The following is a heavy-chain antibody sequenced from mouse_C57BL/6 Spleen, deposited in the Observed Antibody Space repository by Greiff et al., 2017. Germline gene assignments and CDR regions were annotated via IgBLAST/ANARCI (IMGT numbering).Heavy chain of an antibody. J-gene: IGHJ4*01. CDR3: ARKGTPYYAMDY. CDR1: GYTFTSYW. Sequence: QVQLQQPGAELVRPGSSVKLSCKASGYTFTSYWMHWVKQRPIQGLEWIGNIDPSDSETHYNQKFKDKATLTVDKSSSTAYMQLSSLTSEDSAVYYCARKGTPYYAMDYWGQGTSVTVSS. CDR2: IDPSDSET. V-gene: IGHV1-52*01. D-gene: IGHD2-14*01.